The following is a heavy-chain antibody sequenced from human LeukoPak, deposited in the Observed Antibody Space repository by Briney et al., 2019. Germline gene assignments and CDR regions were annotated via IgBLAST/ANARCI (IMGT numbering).Heavy chain of an antibody. CDR1: GFTFSSYW. CDR3: AGGSVDILTGYKEGWFDP. J-gene: IGHJ5*02. V-gene: IGHV4-59*01. D-gene: IGHD3-9*01. Sequence: PGGSLRLSCAASGFTFSSYWMSWVRQAPGKGLEWIGYIYYSGSTNYNPSLKSRVTISVDTSKDQFSLKLSSVTAADTAVYYCAGGSVDILTGYKEGWFDPWGQGTLVTVSS. CDR2: IYYSGST.